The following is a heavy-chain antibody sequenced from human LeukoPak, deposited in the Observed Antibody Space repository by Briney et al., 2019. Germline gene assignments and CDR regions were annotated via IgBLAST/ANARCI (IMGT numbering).Heavy chain of an antibody. D-gene: IGHD3-10*01. CDR1: GGSFSGYY. Sequence: SETLSLTCAVYGGSFSGYYWSWIRQPPGKGLEWIGEINHSGSTNYNPSLKSRVTISVDTSKNQFSLKLSSVTAADTAVYYCARVLAYYGSGSYYNVRERFDPWGQGTLVTVSS. CDR2: INHSGST. J-gene: IGHJ5*02. V-gene: IGHV4-34*01. CDR3: ARVLAYYGSGSYYNVRERFDP.